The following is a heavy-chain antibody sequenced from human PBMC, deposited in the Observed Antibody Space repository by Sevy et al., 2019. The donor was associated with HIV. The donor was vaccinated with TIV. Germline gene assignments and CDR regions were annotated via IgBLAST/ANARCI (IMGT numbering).Heavy chain of an antibody. CDR2: ISSSSSTI. J-gene: IGHJ4*02. V-gene: IGHV3-48*01. CDR1: GFTFSSYS. Sequence: GGSLRLSCAASGFTFSSYSMNWVRQAPGKGPEWVSYISSSSSTIYYADSVKGRFTISRDNAKNSLYLQMNNVRVEDTAVYYCARGGYYYDNAAYYALDSWGQGTLVTVSS. CDR3: ARGGYYYDNAAYYALDS. D-gene: IGHD3-22*01.